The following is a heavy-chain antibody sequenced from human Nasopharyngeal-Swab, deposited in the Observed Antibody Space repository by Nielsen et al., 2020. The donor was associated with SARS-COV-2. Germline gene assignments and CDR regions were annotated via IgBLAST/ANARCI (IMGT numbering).Heavy chain of an antibody. CDR3: ARDGQSYGMDV. V-gene: IGHV3-7*03. CDR2: IKQDGSEK. J-gene: IGHJ6*02. Sequence: WIRQPPGKGLEWVANIKQDGSEKYYVDSVKGRFTISRDNAKNSLYLQMNSLRAEDTAVYYCARDGQSYGMDVWGQGTTVTVSS.